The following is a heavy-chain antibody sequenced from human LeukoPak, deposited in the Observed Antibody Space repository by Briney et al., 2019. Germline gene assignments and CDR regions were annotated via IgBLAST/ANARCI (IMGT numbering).Heavy chain of an antibody. V-gene: IGHV4-61*05. D-gene: IGHD6-13*01. Sequence: SETLSLTCTVSGGSISSSNYYWSWIRQPPGKGLEWIGYIYYSGSTNYNPSLKSRVAISVDTSKNQFSLKLSSVTAADTAVYYCARTFSHSSSWYGEGCFDYWGQGTLVTVSS. CDR3: ARTFSHSSSWYGEGCFDY. CDR1: GGSISSSNYY. J-gene: IGHJ4*02. CDR2: IYYSGST.